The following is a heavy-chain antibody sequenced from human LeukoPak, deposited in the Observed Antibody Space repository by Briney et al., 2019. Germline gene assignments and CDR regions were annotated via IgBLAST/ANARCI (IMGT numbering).Heavy chain of an antibody. CDR2: IYYSGST. V-gene: IGHV4-59*01. Sequence: PSETLSLTCTVSGGSISSYYWSWIRQPPGKGLEWIGYIYYSGSTNYNPSLKSRVTISVDTSKNQFSLKLSSVTAADTAVYYCARGAGGSWGGVWTAWFDPWGQGTLVTVSS. CDR1: GGSISSYY. CDR3: ARGAGGSWGGVWTAWFDP. D-gene: IGHD3-16*01. J-gene: IGHJ5*02.